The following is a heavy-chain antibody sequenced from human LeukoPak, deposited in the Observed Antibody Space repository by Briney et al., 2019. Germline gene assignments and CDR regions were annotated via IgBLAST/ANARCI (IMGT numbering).Heavy chain of an antibody. V-gene: IGHV3-21*01. CDR3: ARDPSAHCSGGSCYLY. CDR2: ISSSSSYI. CDR1: GSTFSSYS. D-gene: IGHD2-15*01. J-gene: IGHJ4*02. Sequence: PGGSLRLSCAASGSTFSSYSMNWVRQAPGKGLEWVSSISSSSSYIYYADSVRGRFTISRDNAKNSLYLQMNSLRAEDTAVYYCARDPSAHCSGGSCYLYWGQGTLVTVSS.